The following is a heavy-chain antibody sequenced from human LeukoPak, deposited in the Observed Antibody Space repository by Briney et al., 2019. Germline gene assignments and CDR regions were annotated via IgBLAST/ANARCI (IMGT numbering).Heavy chain of an antibody. CDR3: ARHWSSAWFGY. CDR2: INPSNSDI. CDR1: GYSFTNYW. V-gene: IGHV5-51*01. Sequence: GESLKISCRTSGYSFTNYWIGWGRQMPGKGLEWLGNINPSNSDITNSPSFQGQVTLSDDKSISTAYLQWSSLKASDTAIYYCARHWSSAWFGYWGQGTQVTVSP. J-gene: IGHJ4*02. D-gene: IGHD6-25*01.